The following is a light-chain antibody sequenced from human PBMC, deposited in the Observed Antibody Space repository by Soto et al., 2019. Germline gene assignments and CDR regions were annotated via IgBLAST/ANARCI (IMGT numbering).Light chain of an antibody. J-gene: IGKJ2*01. CDR3: QQTYSTPYT. CDR1: QSVSSY. CDR2: DAS. Sequence: EIVLTQSPATLSLSPGERATLSCRASQSVSSYLAWYQQKPGQAPRLLIYDASNRATGIPARFSGSGSGTDFTLTITRLQPADFATYFCQQTYSTPYTFGQGTKLEIK. V-gene: IGKV3-11*01.